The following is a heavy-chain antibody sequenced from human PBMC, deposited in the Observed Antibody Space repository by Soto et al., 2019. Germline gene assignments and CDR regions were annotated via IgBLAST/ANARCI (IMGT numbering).Heavy chain of an antibody. CDR3: ARDPKTSGGQHWAFNYFDS. D-gene: IGHD7-27*01. CDR1: GGSFSGYY. Sequence: LSLTCAVYGGSFSGYYWSWIRQAPGKGPEWVALISYDGTNKFYADSVKGRFTISRDNSKSTLYLQVDSLRPEDAAVYYCARDPKTSGGQHWAFNYFDSWGQGTLVTVSS. CDR2: ISYDGTNK. J-gene: IGHJ4*02. V-gene: IGHV3-30-3*01.